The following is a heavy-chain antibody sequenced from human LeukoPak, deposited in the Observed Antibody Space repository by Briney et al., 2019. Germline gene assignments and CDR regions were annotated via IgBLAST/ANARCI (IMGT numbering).Heavy chain of an antibody. D-gene: IGHD2-8*01. CDR3: ARVEGYCSNGVCYYYFDY. V-gene: IGHV1-46*03. CDR1: GYTFISYY. CDR2: INPSSGST. Sequence: GAPVKVSCMTSGYTFISYYMHGVRQAPGQGLECMGIINPSSGSTGYPQKLQGRVTMTRDTSTSTVYMELSSLRSEDTAVYYCARVEGYCSNGVCYYYFDYWGQGTLVTVSS. J-gene: IGHJ4*02.